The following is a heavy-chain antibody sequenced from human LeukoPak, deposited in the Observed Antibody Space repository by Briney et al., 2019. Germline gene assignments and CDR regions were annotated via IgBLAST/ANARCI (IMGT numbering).Heavy chain of an antibody. J-gene: IGHJ5*02. CDR1: GYTFTGYY. D-gene: IGHD5-24*01. Sequence: ASVKVSCKASGYTFTGYYMHWVRQAPGQGLEWMGIINPSGGSTSYAQKFQGRVTMTRDTSTSTVYMELSSLRSEDTAVYYCARDSRRWLQLDWFDPWGQGTLVTVSS. V-gene: IGHV1-46*01. CDR3: ARDSRRWLQLDWFDP. CDR2: INPSGGST.